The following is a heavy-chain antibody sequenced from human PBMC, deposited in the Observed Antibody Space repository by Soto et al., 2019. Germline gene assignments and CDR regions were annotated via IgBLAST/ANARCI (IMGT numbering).Heavy chain of an antibody. V-gene: IGHV1-69*13. CDR2: IIPIFGTA. CDR3: ARSLGYCSGGSCYLFYYGMDV. D-gene: IGHD2-15*01. CDR1: GGTFSSYA. J-gene: IGHJ6*02. Sequence: ASVKVSCKASGGTFSSYAISWVRQAPGQGLEWMGGIIPIFGTANYAQKFQGRVTITADESTSTAYMELSSLRSEDTAVYYCARSLGYCSGGSCYLFYYGMDVWGQCTTFTVSS.